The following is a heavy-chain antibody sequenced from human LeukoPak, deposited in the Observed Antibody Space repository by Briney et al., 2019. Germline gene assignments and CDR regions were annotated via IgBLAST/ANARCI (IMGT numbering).Heavy chain of an antibody. D-gene: IGHD1-1*01. J-gene: IGHJ4*02. CDR3: ARYNWNDVVSALDS. CDR2: INPNNGAT. V-gene: IGHV1-2*02. Sequence: ASVTVSSMASGYTFIGYYIHWVRQAPGQGLEWMGWINPNNGATNYAQKFQGGVTMTRDTSITTFYMEVSSLTSDDTAVFYCARYNWNDVVSALDSWGQGTLVTVSS. CDR1: GYTFIGYY.